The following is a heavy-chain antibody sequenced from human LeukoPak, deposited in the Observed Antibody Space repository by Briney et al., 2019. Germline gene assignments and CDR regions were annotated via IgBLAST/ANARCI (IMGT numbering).Heavy chain of an antibody. V-gene: IGHV1-24*01. J-gene: IGHJ4*02. Sequence: ASVKVSCKVSGHTLTELSMHWVRQAPGKGLEWMGGFDPEDGETIYAQKFQGRVTMTEDTSTDTAYMELSSLRSEDTAVYYCATERTGSGSLPFDYWGQGTLVTVSS. CDR2: FDPEDGET. D-gene: IGHD3-10*01. CDR3: ATERTGSGSLPFDY. CDR1: GHTLTELS.